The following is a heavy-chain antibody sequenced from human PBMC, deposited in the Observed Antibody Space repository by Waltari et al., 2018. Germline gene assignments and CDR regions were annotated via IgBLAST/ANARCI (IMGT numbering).Heavy chain of an antibody. CDR3: AILRSTNYGANSPWFDP. CDR2: INADGRST. CDR1: GFTFSNYW. V-gene: IGHV3-74*01. Sequence: EVQLVESGGGLVQPGGSLRLSCAASGFTFSNYWMHWVRQAPGKGLVWVSRINADGRSTSYADSVQCRFTISRYNAKNTLYLQMSSLRAEDTAVYYCAILRSTNYGANSPWFDPWGQGTLVTVSS. J-gene: IGHJ5*02. D-gene: IGHD4-17*01.